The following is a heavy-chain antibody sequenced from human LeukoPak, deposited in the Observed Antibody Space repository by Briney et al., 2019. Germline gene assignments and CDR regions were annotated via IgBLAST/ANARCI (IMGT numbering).Heavy chain of an antibody. V-gene: IGHV3-33*01. CDR1: GFTFSSYG. Sequence: GGSLRLSCAASGFTFSSYGMHWVRQAPGKGLEWVAVIWYDGSNKYYADSVKGRFTISRDNSKNTLYLQMNSLRAEDTAVYYCARGYYYDSSGYGGYYFDYWGQGTLVTVSS. D-gene: IGHD3-22*01. CDR3: ARGYYYDSSGYGGYYFDY. J-gene: IGHJ4*02. CDR2: IWYDGSNK.